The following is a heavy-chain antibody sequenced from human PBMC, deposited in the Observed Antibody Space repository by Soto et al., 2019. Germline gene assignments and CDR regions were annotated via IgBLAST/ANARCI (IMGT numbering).Heavy chain of an antibody. CDR3: ARGRRVITMIVVVIGGDAYIDY. J-gene: IGHJ4*02. CDR1: AGTFSDYY. V-gene: IGHV4-34*01. CDR2: INHSGST. D-gene: IGHD3-22*01. Sequence: PSETLSLTCAIYAGTFSDYYWSSIRQPQGKGLEWIGEINHSGSTNYNPSLKTRVTISVDTSKNQFSLQLSSVTAADTAVYYCARGRRVITMIVVVIGGDAYIDYLGQGTLVTVSA.